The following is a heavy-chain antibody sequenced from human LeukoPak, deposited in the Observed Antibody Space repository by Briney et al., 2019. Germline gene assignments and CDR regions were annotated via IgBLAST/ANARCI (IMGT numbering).Heavy chain of an antibody. CDR1: GFTFSSYG. J-gene: IGHJ4*02. CDR2: IHSNGNTK. CDR3: AKDRPYFDH. V-gene: IGHV3-30*02. Sequence: GGSLRLSCAASGFTFSSYGAHWVRHSAGKGLEWLAFIHSNGNTKYYSDSVKGRFSISTDNSINTCYLQMNSLSPADTALYYCAKDRPYFDHWGQGTLVTVSS.